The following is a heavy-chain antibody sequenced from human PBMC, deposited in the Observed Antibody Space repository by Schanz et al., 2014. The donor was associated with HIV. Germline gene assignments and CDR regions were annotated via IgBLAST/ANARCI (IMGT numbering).Heavy chain of an antibody. CDR2: IYSAGTT. V-gene: IGHV3-23*03. CDR3: TRGRFLERGGMDV. CDR1: GFTFSSYA. D-gene: IGHD3-3*01. Sequence: EVQLLDSGGGLVQPGGSLRLSCAASGFTFSSYAMTWVRQAPGKGLEWVSIIYSAGTTYYTDSVKGRFMISRDNSNNTLYLQMNSLRAEDTAVYFCTRGRFLERGGMDVWGQGTAVTVSS. J-gene: IGHJ6*02.